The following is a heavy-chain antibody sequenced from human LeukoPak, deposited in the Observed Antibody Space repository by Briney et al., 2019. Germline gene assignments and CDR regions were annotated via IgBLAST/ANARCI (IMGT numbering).Heavy chain of an antibody. V-gene: IGHV4-38-2*02. CDR1: GYSISSAYY. CDR2: FYHNGST. J-gene: IGHJ3*02. Sequence: SETLSLTCTVSGYSISSAYYWGWIRQPPWKGLEWIGNFYHNGSTYYNPSLKSRVSISIDMSKNQFSLKLNSVTAADTAIYYCARGGVYGGVTGDACDIWGQGTMVTVSS. CDR3: ARGGVYGGVTGDACDI. D-gene: IGHD4/OR15-4a*01.